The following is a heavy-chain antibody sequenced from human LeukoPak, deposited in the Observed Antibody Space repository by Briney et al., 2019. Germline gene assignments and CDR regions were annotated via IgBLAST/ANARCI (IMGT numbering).Heavy chain of an antibody. V-gene: IGHV4-34*01. Sequence: SETLSLTCAVYGGSFSGYYWSWIRQPPGKGLEWIGEINHSGSTNYNPSLKSRVTISVDTSKNQFSLKLSSVTAADTAVYYCARENWGSLDYWGQGTLVTVSS. CDR2: INHSGST. CDR3: ARENWGSLDY. CDR1: GGSFSGYY. D-gene: IGHD7-27*01. J-gene: IGHJ4*02.